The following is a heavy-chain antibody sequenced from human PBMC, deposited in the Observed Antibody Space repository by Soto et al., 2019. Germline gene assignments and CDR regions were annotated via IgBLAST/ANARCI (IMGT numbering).Heavy chain of an antibody. CDR2: ISHSGST. D-gene: IGHD3-22*01. CDR1: GGSITSCDYY. V-gene: IGHV4-30-4*01. Sequence: SETLSLTCTVSGGSITSCDYYWIWIRQPPWKGVEWIGYISHSGSTYYNPSLKSRVTISVDTSKNQFSLKLSSVTAADTAVYYCARGPPRRYYYDSSGYLGYWGQGTLVTVSS. CDR3: ARGPPRRYYYDSSGYLGY. J-gene: IGHJ4*02.